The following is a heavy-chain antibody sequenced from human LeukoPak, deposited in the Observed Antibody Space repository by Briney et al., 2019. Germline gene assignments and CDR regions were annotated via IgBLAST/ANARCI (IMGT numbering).Heavy chain of an antibody. D-gene: IGHD6-19*01. CDR1: GFTFSSYS. CDR3: ARDPEYSSGWSKRAFDI. Sequence: GGSLRLSCAASGFTFSSYSMNWVRQAPGKGLEWVSSTSSSSSYKYYADSVKGRFTISRDNAKNSLYLQMNSLRAEDTAVYYCARDPEYSSGWSKRAFDIWGQGTMVTVSS. J-gene: IGHJ3*02. V-gene: IGHV3-21*01. CDR2: TSSSSSYK.